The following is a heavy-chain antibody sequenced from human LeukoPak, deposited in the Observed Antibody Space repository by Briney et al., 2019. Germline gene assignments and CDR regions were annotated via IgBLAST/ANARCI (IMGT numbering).Heavy chain of an antibody. V-gene: IGHV3-30*02. D-gene: IGHD5-24*01. CDR2: IRYDGSNK. Sequence: PGGSLRLSCAASGFTFSSYGMHWVRQAPGKGLEWVAFIRYDGSNKYYADSVKGRFTISGDNAKNSLYLQMNSLRAEDTAVYYCARRGSLGMATIPPDYWGQGTLVTVSS. CDR1: GFTFSSYG. CDR3: ARRGSLGMATIPPDY. J-gene: IGHJ4*02.